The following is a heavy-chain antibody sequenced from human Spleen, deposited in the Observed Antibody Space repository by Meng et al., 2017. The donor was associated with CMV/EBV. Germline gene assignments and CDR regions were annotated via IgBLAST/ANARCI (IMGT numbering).Heavy chain of an antibody. Sequence: GGSLRLSCAASGFNNYYMTWIRQAPGKGLEWISYISSSGATIYYADSVKGRFTISRDSAKESLYLQMNSLRADDTAVYYCARNNPVYDFIDVWGRGILVTVSS. V-gene: IGHV3-11*04. CDR2: ISSSGATI. D-gene: IGHD3/OR15-3a*01. CDR3: ARNNPVYDFIDV. CDR1: GFNNYY. J-gene: IGHJ4*02.